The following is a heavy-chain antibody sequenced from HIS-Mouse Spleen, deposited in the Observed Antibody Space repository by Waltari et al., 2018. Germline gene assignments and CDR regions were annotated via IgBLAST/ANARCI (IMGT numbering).Heavy chain of an antibody. Sequence: QLQLQESGPGLVKPSETLSLTCTVPGGSISSSSYYRGWIRQPPGTGLEWIGSIYYSGSTYYNPSLKSRVTISVDTSKNQFSLKLSSVTAADTAVYYCARSPISPRAVNWFDPWGQGTLVTVSS. D-gene: IGHD3-9*01. CDR2: IYYSGST. CDR1: GGSISSSSYY. CDR3: ARSPISPRAVNWFDP. V-gene: IGHV4-39*01. J-gene: IGHJ5*02.